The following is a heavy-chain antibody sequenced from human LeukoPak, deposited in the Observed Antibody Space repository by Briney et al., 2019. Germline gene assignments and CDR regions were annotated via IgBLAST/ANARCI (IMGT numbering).Heavy chain of an antibody. Sequence: PGGSLRLSCAASGFTFSSYAMSWVRQAPGKGLEWVSAISGSGGSTYSADSVKGRLTISRDNSKNTLYLQMNSLRAEDTAVYYCAKKTIVVPAARTPKHDWFDPWGQGTLVTVSS. CDR2: ISGSGGST. D-gene: IGHD2-2*01. CDR3: AKKTIVVPAARTPKHDWFDP. V-gene: IGHV3-23*01. J-gene: IGHJ5*02. CDR1: GFTFSSYA.